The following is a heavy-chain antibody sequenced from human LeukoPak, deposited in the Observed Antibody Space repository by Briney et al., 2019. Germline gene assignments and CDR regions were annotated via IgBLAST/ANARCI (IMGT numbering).Heavy chain of an antibody. CDR2: IRYDGLKK. J-gene: IGHJ4*02. CDR3: AKDRETFSSYGYFDY. V-gene: IGHV3-30*02. Sequence: PGGSLRLSCATSGFTFSTYDMHWVRQAPGKGLEWVAHIRYDGLKKRYADSVRGRVTVSRDNSKNTLYLQMNSLRAEDTAVYYCAKDRETFSSYGYFDYRGQGTLVPVSS. D-gene: IGHD2-21*01. CDR1: GFTFSTYD.